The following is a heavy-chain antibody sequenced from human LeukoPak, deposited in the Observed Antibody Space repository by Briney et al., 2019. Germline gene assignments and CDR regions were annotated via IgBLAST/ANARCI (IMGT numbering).Heavy chain of an antibody. Sequence: GGSLRLPCAASGFTFSSYWMHWVRRAPGKGLEWVSTINGNGAATYYADSFKGRFLISRDDSKSTVYLRMNKLRVEDSGLYYCANGLAASGNFLLRDYYYFIDVWGKGTTVIVS. D-gene: IGHD1-26*01. V-gene: IGHV3-23*01. J-gene: IGHJ6*03. CDR1: GFTFSSYW. CDR3: ANGLAASGNFLLRDYYYFIDV. CDR2: INGNGAAT.